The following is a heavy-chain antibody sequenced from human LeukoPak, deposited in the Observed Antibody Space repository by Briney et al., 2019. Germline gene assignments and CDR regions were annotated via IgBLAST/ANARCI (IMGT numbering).Heavy chain of an antibody. Sequence: SGPSLVKPTQTLTLTCTFSGFSLDTSGEGVAWIRQAPGKALERLAVIYWDDGKRFSPSLKRRLTITKDTSKNQVVLTVVNMDPVDTATYFCAHKRAATYGSGSYSLSWFDPWGQGTVVTVSS. CDR3: AHKRAATYGSGSYSLSWFDP. CDR1: GFSLDTSGEG. D-gene: IGHD3-10*01. J-gene: IGHJ5*02. CDR2: IYWDDGK. V-gene: IGHV2-5*02.